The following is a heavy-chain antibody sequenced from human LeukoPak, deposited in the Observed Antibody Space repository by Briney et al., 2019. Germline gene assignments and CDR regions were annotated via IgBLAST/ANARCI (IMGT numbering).Heavy chain of an antibody. D-gene: IGHD3-22*01. Sequence: SETLSLTCTVSAGSISSDGYYWGWIRQPPGKGLEWIGTIYYSGNTYYNPSLKSRLTISVDTSKNQFSLKLRSVTAADTALYYCASTSPKYYYESSGYSSLFDNWGQGTLVTVSS. V-gene: IGHV4-39*07. CDR3: ASTSPKYYYESSGYSSLFDN. CDR1: AGSISSDGYY. CDR2: IYYSGNT. J-gene: IGHJ4*02.